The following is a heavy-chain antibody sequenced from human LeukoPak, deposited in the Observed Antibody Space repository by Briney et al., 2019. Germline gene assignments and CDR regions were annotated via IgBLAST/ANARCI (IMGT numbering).Heavy chain of an antibody. D-gene: IGHD6-19*01. J-gene: IGHJ4*02. CDR2: ISSSSSYI. V-gene: IGHV3-21*01. CDR1: GFTFSTYS. CDR3: ARTYSSAWYFDY. Sequence: GGSLRLSCVASGFTFSTYSMNWVRQAPGKGLEWVSSISSSSSYIYYADSVKGRFTISRDHAKNSLYLQMNSLRAEDTAVYYCARTYSSAWYFDYWGQGTLVTVSS.